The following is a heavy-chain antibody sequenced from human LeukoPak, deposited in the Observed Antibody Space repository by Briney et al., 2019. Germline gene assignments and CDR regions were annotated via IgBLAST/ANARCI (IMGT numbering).Heavy chain of an antibody. D-gene: IGHD6-13*01. CDR2: ISYDGSNK. Sequence: GRSLRLSCAASGFTSSSYAMHWVRQAPGKGLEWVAVISYDGSNKYYADSVKGRFTISRDNSKNTLYLQMNSLRAEDTAVYYCEWSGYSSSSWYYFDYWGQGTLVTVSS. CDR1: GFTSSSYA. V-gene: IGHV3-30-3*01. CDR3: EWSGYSSSSWYYFDY. J-gene: IGHJ4*02.